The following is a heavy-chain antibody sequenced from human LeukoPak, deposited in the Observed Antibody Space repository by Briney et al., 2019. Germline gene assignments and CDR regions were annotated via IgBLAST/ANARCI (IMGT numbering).Heavy chain of an antibody. V-gene: IGHV1-18*01. CDR1: GYTFTSYV. CDR2: ISAYNGYT. J-gene: IGHJ5*02. CDR3: ARDNSVGDNAWWFDP. Sequence: ASVKVSCKASGYTFTSYVISWVRQAPGQGLEWMGWISAYNGYTNSAQKLQGRVAMTTDTSTSTAYMELRSLRSDDTAIYYCARDNSVGDNAWWFDPWGQGTLVTVSS. D-gene: IGHD1-26*01.